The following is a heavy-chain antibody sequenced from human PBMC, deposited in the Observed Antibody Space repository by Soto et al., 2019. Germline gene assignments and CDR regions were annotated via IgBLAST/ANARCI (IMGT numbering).Heavy chain of an antibody. CDR3: VKDRSYPIR. CDR2: ISGTASGSDGNT. CDR1: GFTFSSYA. D-gene: IGHD1-26*01. V-gene: IGHV3-23*01. J-gene: IGHJ4*02. Sequence: EVQLLESGGGLVQPGGSLRLSCAASGFTFSSYAMSWVRQAPGKGLEWVSAISGTASGSDGNTYYADSVKGRFTISRDNSTNPLFLEMDSLRAEDTAVHYCVKDRSYPIRWGQGTLVTVSS.